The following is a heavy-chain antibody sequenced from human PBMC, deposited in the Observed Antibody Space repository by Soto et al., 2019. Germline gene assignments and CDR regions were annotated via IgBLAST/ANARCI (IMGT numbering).Heavy chain of an antibody. Sequence: GGSLRLSCAASDFSLSPYWMHWVRQVPGRGLEWVARLSSDGFGAAYADSVKGRFFISRDIARNTLSLQMKSLRADDTAVYYCARDLGGPEYWGRGTSVTVSS. CDR2: LSSDGFGA. D-gene: IGHD3-16*01. V-gene: IGHV3-74*03. CDR1: DFSLSPYW. J-gene: IGHJ4*02. CDR3: ARDLGGPEY.